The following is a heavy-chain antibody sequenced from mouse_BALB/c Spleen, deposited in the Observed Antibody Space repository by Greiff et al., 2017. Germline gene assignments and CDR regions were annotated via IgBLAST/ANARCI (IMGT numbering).Heavy chain of an antibody. CDR3: ARGGGTPYFDY. D-gene: IGHD1-1*02. CDR2: ISSGSSTI. V-gene: IGHV5-17*02. CDR1: GFTFSSFG. Sequence: EVMLVESGGGLVQPGGSRKLSCAASGFTFSSFGMHWVRQAPEKGLEWVAYISSGSSTIYYADTVKGRFTISRDNPKNTLFLQMTSLRSEDTAMYYCARGGGTPYFDYWGQGTTLTVSS. J-gene: IGHJ2*01.